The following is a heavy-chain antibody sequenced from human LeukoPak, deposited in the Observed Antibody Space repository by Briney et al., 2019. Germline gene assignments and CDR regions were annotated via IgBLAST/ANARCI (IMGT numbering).Heavy chain of an antibody. CDR1: GFTFSSYT. D-gene: IGHD3-3*01. CDR2: ISYDGSNE. J-gene: IGHJ6*02. CDR3: ARGSLGVLIWKATYGMDV. Sequence: GRSLRLSCVASGFTFSSYTMHRVRQAPGKGLEGVAVISYDGSNEYYADFVKGRFTISRDNSKNTMLLQMNSLRAEDTALYYCARGSLGVLIWKATYGMDVWGQGTTVTVSS. V-gene: IGHV3-30-3*01.